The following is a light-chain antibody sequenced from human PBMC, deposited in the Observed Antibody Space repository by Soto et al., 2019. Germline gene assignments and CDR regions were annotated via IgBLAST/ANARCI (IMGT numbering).Light chain of an antibody. CDR3: QQFEGSLWT. J-gene: IGKJ1*01. V-gene: IGKV3-20*01. CDR2: GAS. Sequence: EIVLTQSPGTLSLSPGERATLSCRASQSVSSSYLAWYQQKPGQAPRLLIYGASSRASGIPDRFSGSGSGTDFTLTSSRLEPEDCAVYYCQQFEGSLWTFGQGTKVDIK. CDR1: QSVSSSY.